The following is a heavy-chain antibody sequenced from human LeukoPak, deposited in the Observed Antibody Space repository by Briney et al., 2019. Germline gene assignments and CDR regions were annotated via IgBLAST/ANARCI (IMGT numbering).Heavy chain of an antibody. J-gene: IGHJ4*02. CDR2: INAGNGNT. Sequence: ASVKVSCKASGYTFTSYAMHWVRQAPGQRLEWMGWINAGNGNTKYSQKFQGRVTITRDTSASTAYMELSSLRSEDTAVYYCARGLYSSGWYYYWGQGTLVIVSS. V-gene: IGHV1-3*01. D-gene: IGHD6-19*01. CDR3: ARGLYSSGWYYY. CDR1: GYTFTSYA.